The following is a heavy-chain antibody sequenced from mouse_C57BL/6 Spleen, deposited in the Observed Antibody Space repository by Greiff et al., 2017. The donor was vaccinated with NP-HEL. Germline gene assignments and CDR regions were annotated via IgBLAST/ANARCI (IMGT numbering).Heavy chain of an antibody. CDR3: ARWGSTMITTGHYYAMDY. J-gene: IGHJ4*01. Sequence: LKESGPELVKPGASVKISCKASGYSFTDYNMNWVKQSNGKSLEWIGVINPNYGTTSYNQKFKGKATLTVDLSSSTAYMQLNSLTSEDSAVYYCARWGSTMITTGHYYAMDYWGQGTSVTVSS. CDR2: INPNYGTT. D-gene: IGHD2-4*01. CDR1: GYSFTDYN. V-gene: IGHV1-39*01.